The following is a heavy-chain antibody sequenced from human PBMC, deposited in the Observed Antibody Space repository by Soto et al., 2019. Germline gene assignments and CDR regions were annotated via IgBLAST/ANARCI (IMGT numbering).Heavy chain of an antibody. CDR3: ARDWFPQLRYCGWLLLNWFDP. CDR1: PYTFTSYA. CDR2: INDGNGNT. Sequence: ASVKVSCTASPYTFTSYAMHWVRQAPGQRLEGMGWINDGNGNTKYSQKFQGRVTITRDTSASTAYMELSSLRSEDTAVYYCARDWFPQLRYCGWLLLNWFDPWGQGTLVTVSS. D-gene: IGHD3-9*01. V-gene: IGHV1-3*01. J-gene: IGHJ5*02.